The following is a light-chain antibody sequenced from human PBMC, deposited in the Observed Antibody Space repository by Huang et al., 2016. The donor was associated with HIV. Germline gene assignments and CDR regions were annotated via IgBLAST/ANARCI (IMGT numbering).Light chain of an antibody. V-gene: IGKV4-1*01. CDR1: QSVLSIPNNKNY. Sequence: DIVMTQSPDSLAVSLGERATINCKSSQSVLSIPNNKNYLAWYQQKPGQPPKLLIYWASTRESGVPDRFSGSGSGTDFTLTISSLQAEDVAVYYCQQYYSPPYTFGQGTKLEIK. CDR2: WAS. J-gene: IGKJ2*01. CDR3: QQYYSPPYT.